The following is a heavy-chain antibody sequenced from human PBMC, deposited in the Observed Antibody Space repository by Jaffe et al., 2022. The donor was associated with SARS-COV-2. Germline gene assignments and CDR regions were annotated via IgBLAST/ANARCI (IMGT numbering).Heavy chain of an antibody. CDR3: ATLLSTYGYGPLDY. CDR1: GFTVSSNY. V-gene: IGHV3-53*01. Sequence: EVQLVESGGGLIQPGGSLRLSCAASGFTVSSNYMSWVRQAPGKGLECVSGIYSGGTTYYADSVKGRFTISRDNSKNTLYLQMNSLRAEDTAVYYCATLLSTYGYGPLDYWGQGTLVTVSS. J-gene: IGHJ4*02. CDR2: IYSGGTT. D-gene: IGHD5-18*01.